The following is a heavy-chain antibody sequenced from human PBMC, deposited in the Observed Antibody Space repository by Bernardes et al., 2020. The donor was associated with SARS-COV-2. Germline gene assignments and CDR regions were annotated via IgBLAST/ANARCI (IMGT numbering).Heavy chain of an antibody. CDR3: AREDINTNSFDY. Sequence: WGSLRLSCAACGFSFSDYYMSWIRQTPGKGLEWVSFIRRSDRCGESTTSYADSVKGRFTISRDNAENSVSLQMSSLRAEDTAVYYCAREDINTNSFDYWGQGTPVTVSS. J-gene: IGHJ4*02. CDR2: IRRSDRCGESTT. CDR1: GFSFSDYY. D-gene: IGHD1-26*01. V-gene: IGHV3-11*01.